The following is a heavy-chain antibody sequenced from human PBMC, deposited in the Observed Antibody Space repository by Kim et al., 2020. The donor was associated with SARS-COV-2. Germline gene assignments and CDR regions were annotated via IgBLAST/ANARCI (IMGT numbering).Heavy chain of an antibody. CDR1: GFTFSSYA. D-gene: IGHD6-19*01. CDR2: ISYDGSNK. J-gene: IGHJ4*02. V-gene: IGHV3-30-3*01. Sequence: GGSLRLSCAASGFTFSSYAMHWVRQAPGKGLEWVAVISYDGSNKYYADSVKGRFTISRDNSKNTLYLQMNSLRAEDTAVNYCARAPHNSSGWFFRWWGQGTLVTVSS. CDR3: ARAPHNSSGWFFRW.